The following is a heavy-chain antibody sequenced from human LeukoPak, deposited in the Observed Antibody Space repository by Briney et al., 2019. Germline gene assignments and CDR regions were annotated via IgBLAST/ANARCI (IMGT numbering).Heavy chain of an antibody. V-gene: IGHV1-24*01. J-gene: IGHJ4*02. CDR2: FDPEDGET. D-gene: IGHD2-15*01. Sequence: ASVTVSFKVSGYTLTELSMHWVRQAPGKGLEWMGGFDPEDGETIYAQKFQGRVTMTEDTSTDTAYMELSSLRSEDTAVYYCATGCSGGSCPHDYGGQGTLVTVSA. CDR1: GYTLTELS. CDR3: ATGCSGGSCPHDY.